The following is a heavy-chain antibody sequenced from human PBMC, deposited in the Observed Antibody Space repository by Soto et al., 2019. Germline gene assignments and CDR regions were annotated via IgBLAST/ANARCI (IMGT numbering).Heavy chain of an antibody. Sequence: SEILSLTCTVSGGSISSGDYYWSWIRQPPGKGLEWIGYIYYSGSTYYNPSLKSRVTISVDTSKNQFSLKLSSVTAADTAVYYCAREGDTAMDDAFDIWGQGTMVTVSS. V-gene: IGHV4-30-4*01. CDR1: GGSISSGDYY. J-gene: IGHJ3*02. D-gene: IGHD5-18*01. CDR2: IYYSGST. CDR3: AREGDTAMDDAFDI.